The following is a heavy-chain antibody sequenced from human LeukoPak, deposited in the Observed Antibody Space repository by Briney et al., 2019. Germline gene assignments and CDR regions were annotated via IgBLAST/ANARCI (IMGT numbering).Heavy chain of an antibody. CDR1: GFTFSSYS. CDR3: ARFPSLTGTTRRYFDY. Sequence: PGGSLRLSCAASGFTFSSYSMNWVRQAPGKGLEWVSSISSSSSYIYYADSVKGRFTISRDNAKNSLYLQMNSLRAEDTAVYYCARFPSLTGTTRRYFDYWGQGTLVTVSS. J-gene: IGHJ4*02. D-gene: IGHD1-20*01. V-gene: IGHV3-21*01. CDR2: ISSSSSYI.